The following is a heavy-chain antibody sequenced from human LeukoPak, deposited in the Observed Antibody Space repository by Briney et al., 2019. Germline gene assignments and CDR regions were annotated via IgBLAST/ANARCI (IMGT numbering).Heavy chain of an antibody. CDR2: ISSASGSI. CDR3: ARLPAYCSSTSCYYDY. CDR1: GFTFSSYS. D-gene: IGHD2-2*01. J-gene: IGHJ4*02. V-gene: IGHV3-48*04. Sequence: GGSLRLSCAASGFTFSSYSMNWVRQAPGKGLEWVSYISSASGSIHYADSVKGRFTISRDNAKNSLFLQMNSLRAEDTAVYYCARLPAYCSSTSCYYDYWGQGTLVTVSS.